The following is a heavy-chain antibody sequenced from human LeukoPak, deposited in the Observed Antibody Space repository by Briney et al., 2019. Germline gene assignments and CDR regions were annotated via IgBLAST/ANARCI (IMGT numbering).Heavy chain of an antibody. CDR3: ARQSTPHGNFDY. Sequence: PGGSLRLSCAASGFILSNYAMHWVRQPAGKGLEWVSALGTADDTFYPGSVKGRFTISRDNAKKSLFLQMSSLRAEDTAIYYCARQSTPHGNFDYWGQGTLVTVSS. CDR1: GFILSNYA. J-gene: IGHJ4*02. CDR2: LGTADDT. V-gene: IGHV3-13*01. D-gene: IGHD5-24*01.